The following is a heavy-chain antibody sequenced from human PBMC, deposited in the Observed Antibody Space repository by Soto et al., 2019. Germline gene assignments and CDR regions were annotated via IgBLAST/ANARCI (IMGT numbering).Heavy chain of an antibody. V-gene: IGHV1-46*01. J-gene: IGHJ5*02. CDR1: GYTFTSYY. CDR2: INPSGGST. D-gene: IGHD3-22*01. Sequence: ASVKVCCKASGYTFTSYYMPWVRQAPGQGLEWMGIINPSGGSTSDAQKFQGRVTMTRDTSTSTVYMELSSLRSEDTAVYYCARVRRSSGYYYGSWGQGTPVTVSS. CDR3: ARVRRSSGYYYGS.